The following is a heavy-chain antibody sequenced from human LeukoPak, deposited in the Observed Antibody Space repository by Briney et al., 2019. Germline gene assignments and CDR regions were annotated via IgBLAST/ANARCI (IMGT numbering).Heavy chain of an antibody. CDR3: ARGNYGGEDQEKWFDP. CDR1: GFTFSSYA. V-gene: IGHV3-30-3*01. CDR2: ISYDGSNK. Sequence: QPGGSLRLSCAASGFTFSSYAMHWVRQAPGKGLEWVAVISYDGSNKYYADSVKGRFTISRDNSKNTLYLQMNSLRAEDTAVYYCARGNYGGEDQEKWFDPWGQGTLVTVSS. D-gene: IGHD4-23*01. J-gene: IGHJ5*02.